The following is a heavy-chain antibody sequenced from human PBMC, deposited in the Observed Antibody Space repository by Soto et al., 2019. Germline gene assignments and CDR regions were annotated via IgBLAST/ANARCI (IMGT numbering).Heavy chain of an antibody. CDR2: ISSSSNYI. Sequence: EVQLVESGGGLVKPGGSLRLSCAASGFSFSDYSMNWVRQAPGKGLEWVSSISSSSNYIYYADSVKDRFTISRDNAKTSRYLQMNSLRAEDTTVCLCARDLRTAAGVFAYWGQGTLVTVSS. J-gene: IGHJ4*02. CDR1: GFSFSDYS. V-gene: IGHV3-21*01. D-gene: IGHD6-13*01. CDR3: ARDLRTAAGVFAY.